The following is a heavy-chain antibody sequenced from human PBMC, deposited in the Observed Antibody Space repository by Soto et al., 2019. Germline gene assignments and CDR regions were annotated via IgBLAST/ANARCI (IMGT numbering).Heavy chain of an antibody. V-gene: IGHV4-39*01. J-gene: IGHJ4*02. CDR3: MLGSGWKEFDY. D-gene: IGHD3-22*01. CDR1: GGSIGGYY. Sequence: SDTLSLTCTVSGGSIGGYYWGWIRQPPGKGLEWIGSIYYSGSTYYNPSLKSRVTISVDTSKNQFSLKLSSVTAADTAVYYCMLGSGWKEFDYWGQGTLVTVSS. CDR2: IYYSGST.